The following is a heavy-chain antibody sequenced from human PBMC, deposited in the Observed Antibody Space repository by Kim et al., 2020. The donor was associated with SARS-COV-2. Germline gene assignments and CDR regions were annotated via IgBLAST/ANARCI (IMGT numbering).Heavy chain of an antibody. Sequence: SVKVSCKASGGTFSSYAISWVRQAPGQGLEWMGGIIPIFGTANYAQKFQGRVTITADESTSTAYMELSSLRSEDTAVYYCATLPTVVTPDFDYWGQRTLVTVSS. CDR2: IIPIFGTA. CDR1: GGTFSSYA. V-gene: IGHV1-69*13. CDR3: ATLPTVVTPDFDY. D-gene: IGHD4-17*01. J-gene: IGHJ4*02.